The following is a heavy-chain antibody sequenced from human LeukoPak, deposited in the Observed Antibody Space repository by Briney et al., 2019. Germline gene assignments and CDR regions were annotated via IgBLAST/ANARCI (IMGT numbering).Heavy chain of an antibody. Sequence: ASVKVAFQPSGYTFTGYHIHWVRQAPGQGHERMGWINPNSGGTNYAEKFQGRVTMTRDTPISTAYVELSRLRSDDTAVYYCARVGLAAGPQGLGYWGWGKRATVS. CDR3: ARVGLAAGPQGLGY. V-gene: IGHV1-2*02. CDR1: GYTFTGYH. D-gene: IGHD6-6*01. CDR2: INPNSGGT. J-gene: IGHJ4*02.